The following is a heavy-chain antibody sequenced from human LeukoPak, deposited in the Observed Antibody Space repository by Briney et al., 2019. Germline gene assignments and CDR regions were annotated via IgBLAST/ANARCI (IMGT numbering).Heavy chain of an antibody. J-gene: IGHJ4*02. D-gene: IGHD6-19*01. CDR2: IYYSGST. CDR1: GGSISSYY. Sequence: PSETLSLTCTVSGGSISSYYWSWIRQPPGKGLEWIGYIYYSGSTNYNPSLKSRVTISVDTSKNQFSLKLNSVTAADTAFYYCARVKAVAGSFDYWGQGTLITVSS. V-gene: IGHV4-59*08. CDR3: ARVKAVAGSFDY.